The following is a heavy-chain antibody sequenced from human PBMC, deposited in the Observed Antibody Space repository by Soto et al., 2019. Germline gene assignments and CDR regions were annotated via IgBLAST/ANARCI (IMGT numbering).Heavy chain of an antibody. CDR2: ISSSSSYI. V-gene: IGHV3-21*01. J-gene: IGHJ6*02. CDR1: GFTLSSYS. D-gene: IGHD3-10*01. Sequence: GGSLKLSRAASGFTLSSYSMTWVRQDPGKGLEWVSSISSSSSYIYYADSVKGRFTISRDNAKNSLYLQMNSLRAEDTAVYYCARDGSGVPPYYGMDVCGQGTTVTVSS. CDR3: ARDGSGVPPYYGMDV.